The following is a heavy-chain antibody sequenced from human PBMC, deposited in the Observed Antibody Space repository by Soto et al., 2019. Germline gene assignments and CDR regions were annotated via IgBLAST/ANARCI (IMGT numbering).Heavy chain of an antibody. Sequence: GGSLRLSCAASGFSFSTYAMSWVRQAPGKGLEWVSGISGSGGTTYYADSVKGRFTISRDNAKNSLYLQMNSLRAEDTAVYYCARGIGDFWSGPLPRYYYYYMDVSGKGTTVTVSS. CDR3: ARGIGDFWSGPLPRYYYYYMDV. CDR2: ISGSGGTT. CDR1: GFSFSTYA. D-gene: IGHD3-3*01. V-gene: IGHV3-23*01. J-gene: IGHJ6*03.